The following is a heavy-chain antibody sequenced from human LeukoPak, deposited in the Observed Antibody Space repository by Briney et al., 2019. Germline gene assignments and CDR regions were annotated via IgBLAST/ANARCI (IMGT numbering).Heavy chain of an antibody. CDR3: ARVGGDYYGSGSYPYYFDY. V-gene: IGHV1-69*04. Sequence: GSSVKVSCKASGGTFSSYAISWVRQAPGQGLEWMGRIIPILGIANYAQKFQGRVTITADKSTSTAYMELSSLRSEDTAVYYCARVGGDYYGSGSYPYYFDYWGQGTLVTVSS. D-gene: IGHD3-10*01. CDR1: GGTFSSYA. J-gene: IGHJ4*02. CDR2: IIPILGIA.